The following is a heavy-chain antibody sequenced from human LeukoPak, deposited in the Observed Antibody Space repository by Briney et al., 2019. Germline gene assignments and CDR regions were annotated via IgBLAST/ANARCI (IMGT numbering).Heavy chain of an antibody. CDR1: GFTFRTYA. V-gene: IGHV3-23*01. Sequence: GGSLRLSCAASGFTFRTYAMSWVRQAPGKGLEWVSTISGNGASTYYADSVRGRFTISRDNSKNTLYLQMNSLRAEDTAVYYCARDPGYAIYYFDYWGQGTLATVSS. CDR2: ISGNGAST. J-gene: IGHJ4*02. CDR3: ARDPGYAIYYFDY. D-gene: IGHD3-9*01.